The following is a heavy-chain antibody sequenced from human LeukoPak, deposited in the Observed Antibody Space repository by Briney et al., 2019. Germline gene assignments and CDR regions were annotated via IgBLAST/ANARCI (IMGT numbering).Heavy chain of an antibody. Sequence: SQTLSLTCAISGDSLSSNSAGWDWVRQSPSRGLEWLGRTYYRSKRYNDYAVSVKSRITINPDTSKNQFSLQLNSVTPEDTAVYYCARDRPNWGFAFDTWGQGTMVTVSS. CDR2: TYYRSKRYN. D-gene: IGHD7-27*01. J-gene: IGHJ3*02. V-gene: IGHV6-1*01. CDR1: GDSLSSNSAG. CDR3: ARDRPNWGFAFDT.